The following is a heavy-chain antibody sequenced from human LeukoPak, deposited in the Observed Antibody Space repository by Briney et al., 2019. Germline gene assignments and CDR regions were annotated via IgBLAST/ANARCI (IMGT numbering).Heavy chain of an antibody. J-gene: IGHJ5*02. D-gene: IGHD6-25*01. CDR1: VGSFSGYS. CDR2: INHSGST. Sequence: SRPLSLTCLAYVGSFSGYSWAWIGKPPGKGLDWIGEINHSGSTNYNPSLKSRVTISVDTSKNQFSLKLSSVAAADTAVYYCARGRLLHNWFDPWGQGTLVTVSS. V-gene: IGHV4-34*01. CDR3: ARGRLLHNWFDP.